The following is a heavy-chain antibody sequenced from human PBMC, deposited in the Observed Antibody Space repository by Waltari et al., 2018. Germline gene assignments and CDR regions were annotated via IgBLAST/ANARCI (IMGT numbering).Heavy chain of an antibody. V-gene: IGHV3-23*01. CDR2: ISGSGGST. Sequence: EVQLLESGGGLVQPGGSLRLSCAATGFTFSSYAMSWVRQAPGKGLEWVSAISGSGGSTYDADSVKGRFTISRDNSKNTLYLQMNSLRAEDTAVYYCAKDPPSTYYDFWSGPFDYWGQGTLVTVSS. CDR3: AKDPPSTYYDFWSGPFDY. J-gene: IGHJ4*02. CDR1: GFTFSSYA. D-gene: IGHD3-3*01.